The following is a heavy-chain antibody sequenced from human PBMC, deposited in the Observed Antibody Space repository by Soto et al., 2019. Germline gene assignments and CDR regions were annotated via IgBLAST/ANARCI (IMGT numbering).Heavy chain of an antibody. J-gene: IGHJ4*02. D-gene: IGHD6-13*01. CDR2: ISYDGSNK. Sequence: QVQLVESGGGVVQPGRSLRLSCAASGFTFSSYGMHWVRQAPGKGLEWVAVISYDGSNKYYADSVKGRFTISRDNSKNTLYLQMNSLRAEDTAVYYCAKSRFGSWPDYYFGYWGQGTLVTVSS. V-gene: IGHV3-30*18. CDR3: AKSRFGSWPDYYFGY. CDR1: GFTFSSYG.